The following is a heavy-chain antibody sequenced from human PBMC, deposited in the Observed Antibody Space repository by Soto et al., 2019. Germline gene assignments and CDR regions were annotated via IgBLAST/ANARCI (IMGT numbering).Heavy chain of an antibody. CDR1: GFTFSSYS. CDR3: ARSSSSGPPGDY. D-gene: IGHD6-13*01. Sequence: EVQLVESGGGLVKPGGSLRLSCAASGFTFSSYSMNWVRQAPGKGLEWVSSISSSSSYIYYADSVKGRFTISRDNAKNSLYLQMNSLRAEDTAVYYCARSSSSGPPGDYWGQGTLVTVSS. J-gene: IGHJ4*02. V-gene: IGHV3-21*01. CDR2: ISSSSSYI.